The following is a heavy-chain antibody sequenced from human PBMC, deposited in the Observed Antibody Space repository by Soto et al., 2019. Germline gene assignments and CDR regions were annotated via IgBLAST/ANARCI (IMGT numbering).Heavy chain of an antibody. V-gene: IGHV3-23*01. CDR3: AKRAWGAYYFDY. Sequence: EVQLLESGGGLVQPGGSLRLSCAASGFTFSSYAMNWVRQAPGKGLEWVSVISGSGDSTYYADTVKGRFTISRDNSKNTLYLQMSSLRAEDTAVYYCAKRAWGAYYFDYWGQGTLVTVSS. CDR1: GFTFSSYA. CDR2: ISGSGDST. J-gene: IGHJ4*02. D-gene: IGHD3-16*01.